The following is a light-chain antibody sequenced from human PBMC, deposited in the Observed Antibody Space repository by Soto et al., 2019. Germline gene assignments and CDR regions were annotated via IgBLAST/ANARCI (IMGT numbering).Light chain of an antibody. CDR3: QQYGSSPLIS. CDR2: DAS. Sequence: EIVMTQAPAAPSVFPGGRATLSCRVGQGVTTNFAWYQQKSGQSPRLLIYDASNRASGIPDRFSGSGSGRDFTLTISGLEPEDFAVYYCQQYGSSPLISFGQGTRLEI. J-gene: IGKJ5*01. V-gene: IGKV3-20*01. CDR1: QGVTTN.